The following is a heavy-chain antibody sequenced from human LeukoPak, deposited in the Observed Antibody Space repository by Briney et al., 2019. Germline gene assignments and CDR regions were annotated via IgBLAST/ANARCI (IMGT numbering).Heavy chain of an antibody. CDR1: GGSINTFYY. CDR2: VYHTGST. CDR3: GSWGTAMIG. V-gene: IGHV4-59*01. D-gene: IGHD3-22*01. Sequence: SETLSLTCTVSGGSINTFYYWSWIRQPPGKGLEWIGYVYHTGSTNYNPSLKSRGTISIDASKNQFSLKLSSVTAADTAEYYCGSWGTAMIGWGQGTLVTVSS. J-gene: IGHJ4*02.